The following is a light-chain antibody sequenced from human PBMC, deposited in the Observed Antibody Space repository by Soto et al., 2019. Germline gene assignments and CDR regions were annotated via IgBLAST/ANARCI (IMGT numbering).Light chain of an antibody. J-gene: IGKJ4*01. Sequence: DIQMTQSPSSLSASLGDRVTITCRASQSISSHLNWFQQKPGKAPKLLIYTASTLQSGVPSRFSGSGSGTDFTLTISNLHPEDFATYYCHQNYGTPLTFGGGTKVEIK. V-gene: IGKV1-39*01. CDR2: TAS. CDR1: QSISSH. CDR3: HQNYGTPLT.